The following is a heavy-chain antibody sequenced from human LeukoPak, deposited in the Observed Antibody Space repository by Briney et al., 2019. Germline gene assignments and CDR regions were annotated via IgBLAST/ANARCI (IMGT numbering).Heavy chain of an antibody. CDR2: IKQDGSEK. D-gene: IGHD3-10*01. J-gene: IGHJ5*02. V-gene: IGHV3-7*01. CDR1: GFTFSSYW. CDR3: ARISPAGSGTDGDWFDP. Sequence: GGSLRLSCAASGFTFSSYWMSCVRQAPGKGLEWVAIIKQDGSEKYYVDSVKGRFTNSRDNAKNSLYLQMNSLRAEDTAVHYCARISPAGSGTDGDWFDPWGLGTLVTVSS.